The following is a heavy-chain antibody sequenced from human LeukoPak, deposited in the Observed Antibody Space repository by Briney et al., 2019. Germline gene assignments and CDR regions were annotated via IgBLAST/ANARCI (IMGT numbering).Heavy chain of an antibody. V-gene: IGHV3-74*01. CDR2: INSDGSST. J-gene: IGHJ5*02. Sequence: GGSLRLSCAASEFTFSAYWMHWVRQAPGEGLVWVSRINSDGSSTSYADSVKGRFTISRDNAKNTLYLQMNSLRAVDTAVYYCARVAIAAAQGRGSFNWFDPWGQGTLVTVSS. CDR1: EFTFSAYW. D-gene: IGHD6-13*01. CDR3: ARVAIAAAQGRGSFNWFDP.